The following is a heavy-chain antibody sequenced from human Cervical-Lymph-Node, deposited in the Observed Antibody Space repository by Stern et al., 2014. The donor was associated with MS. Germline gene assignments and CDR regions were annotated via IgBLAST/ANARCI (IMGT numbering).Heavy chain of an antibody. V-gene: IGHV3-74*01. J-gene: IGHJ4*02. D-gene: IGHD1-14*01. CDR1: GFTFSTYW. CDR3: ARDSGWSLFDY. Sequence: DVQLVESGGGLVQPGGSLRLSCAASGFTFSTYWMHWVRQTPGKGLVWVSRVHSDGSSTTYADSVRGRFTIARDNAKNTLYLQMNSLSAEDTAVYYCARDSGWSLFDYWGQGTLVTVSS. CDR2: VHSDGSST.